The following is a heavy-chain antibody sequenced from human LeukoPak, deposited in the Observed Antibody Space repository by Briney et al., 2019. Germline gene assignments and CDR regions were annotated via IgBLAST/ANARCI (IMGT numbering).Heavy chain of an antibody. V-gene: IGHV1-18*01. CDR3: ARSVASVTTSNDAFDI. D-gene: IGHD4-11*01. CDR1: GYTFKNYG. CDR2: ISPYNGNT. Sequence: ASVKVSCKASGYTFKNYGISWVRQAPGHGLEWMGWISPYNGNTNYAQKLQGRVTMTTDTSTSTAYMELRSLRSDDTAVYYCARSVASVTTSNDAFDIWGQGTMVTVSS. J-gene: IGHJ3*02.